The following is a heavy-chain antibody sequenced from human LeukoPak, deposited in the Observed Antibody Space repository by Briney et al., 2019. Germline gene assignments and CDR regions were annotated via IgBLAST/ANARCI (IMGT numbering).Heavy chain of an antibody. D-gene: IGHD2-2*01. CDR2: INPNSGGT. Sequence: ASVKVSCKASGYTFTGYYMHWVRQAPGLGLEWMGWINPNSGGTNYAQKFQGWVTMTRDTSISTAYMELSRLRSDDTAVYYCATNPAATRGFDNWGQGTLVTVSS. V-gene: IGHV1-2*04. CDR1: GYTFTGYY. J-gene: IGHJ4*02. CDR3: ATNPAATRGFDN.